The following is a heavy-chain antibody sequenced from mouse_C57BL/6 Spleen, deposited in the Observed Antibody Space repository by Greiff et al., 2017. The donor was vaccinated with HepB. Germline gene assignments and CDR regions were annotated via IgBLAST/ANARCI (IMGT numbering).Heavy chain of an antibody. V-gene: IGHV3-6*01. J-gene: IGHJ3*01. CDR1: GYSITSGYY. CDR3: ARDDDYEPFAY. CDR2: ISYDGSN. Sequence: ESGPGLVKPSQSLSLTCSVTGYSITSGYYWNWIRQFPGNKLEWMGYISYDGSNNYNPSLKNRISITRDTSKNKFFLKLNSVTTEDTATYYCARDDDYEPFAYWGQGTLVTVSA. D-gene: IGHD2-4*01.